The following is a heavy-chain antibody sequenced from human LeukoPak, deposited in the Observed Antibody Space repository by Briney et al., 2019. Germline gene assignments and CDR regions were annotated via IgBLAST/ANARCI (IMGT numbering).Heavy chain of an antibody. Sequence: ASVKVSCKASGYTFTDYYMHWVRQAPGQGLEWMGWINPHSGGTDHAQKFQGRVTMTRDTSISTAYMELSRLRSDDTAVYYCAREGRYPDAFDIWGQGTMVTVSS. J-gene: IGHJ3*02. CDR3: AREGRYPDAFDI. D-gene: IGHD3-9*01. CDR2: INPHSGGT. V-gene: IGHV1-2*02. CDR1: GYTFTDYY.